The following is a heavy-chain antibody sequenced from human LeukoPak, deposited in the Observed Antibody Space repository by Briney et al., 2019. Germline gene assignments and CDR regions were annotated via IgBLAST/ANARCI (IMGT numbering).Heavy chain of an antibody. D-gene: IGHD3-9*01. V-gene: IGHV3-23*01. Sequence: GGSLRLSCAASGFSFSIYSMTWVRQAPGRGLEWVSSISNSAGGTYYADSVKGRFTISRDNSKNTLYLQMNSLRAEDTAVYYCAKDLDYDILTGYPPRGAFDIWGQGTMVTVSS. CDR1: GFSFSIYS. CDR2: ISNSAGGT. CDR3: AKDLDYDILTGYPPRGAFDI. J-gene: IGHJ3*02.